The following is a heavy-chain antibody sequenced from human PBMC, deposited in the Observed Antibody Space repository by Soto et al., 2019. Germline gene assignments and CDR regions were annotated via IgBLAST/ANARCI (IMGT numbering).Heavy chain of an antibody. J-gene: IGHJ4*02. V-gene: IGHV3-30-3*01. Sequence: GGSLRLSCAASGFTFSSYAMHWVRQAPGKGLEWVAVISYDGSNKYYADSVKGRFTISRDNSKNTLYLQMNSLRAEDTAVYYCARDWQWLVQVRLNKPDYWGQGTLVTVSS. CDR2: ISYDGSNK. D-gene: IGHD6-19*01. CDR3: ARDWQWLVQVRLNKPDY. CDR1: GFTFSSYA.